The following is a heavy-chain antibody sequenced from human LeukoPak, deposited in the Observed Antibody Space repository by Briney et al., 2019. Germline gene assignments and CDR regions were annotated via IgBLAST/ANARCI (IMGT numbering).Heavy chain of an antibody. CDR1: GFTFSSYS. CDR3: ARVLLWFGELSYYDYMDV. CDR2: ISSSSSCI. Sequence: GRSLRLSWAASGFTFSSYSMNWVRQAPGKGLEWVSSISSSSSCIYYADSVKGRFTISRDNAKNSLYLQMSSLRAEHTAVYYCARVLLWFGELSYYDYMDVWGKGTTVTISS. V-gene: IGHV3-21*01. J-gene: IGHJ6*03. D-gene: IGHD3-10*01.